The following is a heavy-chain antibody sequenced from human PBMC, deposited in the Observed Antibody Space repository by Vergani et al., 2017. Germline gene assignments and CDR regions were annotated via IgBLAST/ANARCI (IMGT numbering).Heavy chain of an antibody. D-gene: IGHD4-17*01. CDR3: ARTTVTTKAFDI. CDR2: INPSGGST. CDR1: GYTFTSYY. J-gene: IGHJ3*02. V-gene: IGHV1-46*01. Sequence: QVQLVQSGAEVKKPGSSVKVSCKASGYTFTSYYMHWVRQAPGQGLEWMGIINPSGGSTSYAQKFQGRVTMTRDTSTSTVYMELSSLRSEDTAVYYCARTTVTTKAFDIWGQGTMVTVSS.